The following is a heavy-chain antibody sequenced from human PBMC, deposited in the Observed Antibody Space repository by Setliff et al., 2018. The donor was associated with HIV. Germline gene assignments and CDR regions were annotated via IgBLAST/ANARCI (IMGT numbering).Heavy chain of an antibody. Sequence: ASVKVSCKASGYTFTSYGISWVRQAPGQGLDWMGWISTYNRNTNYAQNLQGRVTMTTDTSTSTAYMELRSLISDDTAVYYCARYGESRGTYYYDSSGYHSDAFDIWGQGTMVTVSS. J-gene: IGHJ3*02. D-gene: IGHD3-22*01. CDR1: GYTFTSYG. CDR2: ISTYNRNT. V-gene: IGHV1-18*01. CDR3: ARYGESRGTYYYDSSGYHSDAFDI.